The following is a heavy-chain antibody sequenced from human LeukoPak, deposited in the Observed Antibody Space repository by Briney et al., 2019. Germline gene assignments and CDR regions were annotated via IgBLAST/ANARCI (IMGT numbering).Heavy chain of an antibody. J-gene: IGHJ6*02. Sequence: GGSLRLSCVASGFTFRDYWMTWVRQAPGKGLEWVSGISWNSGSIGYADSVKGRFTISRDNAKNSLYLQMNSLRAEDTALYYCAKDLRDGRKYYYYGMDVWGQGTTVTVSS. D-gene: IGHD1-14*01. CDR1: GFTFRDYW. CDR3: AKDLRDGRKYYYYGMDV. CDR2: ISWNSGSI. V-gene: IGHV3-9*01.